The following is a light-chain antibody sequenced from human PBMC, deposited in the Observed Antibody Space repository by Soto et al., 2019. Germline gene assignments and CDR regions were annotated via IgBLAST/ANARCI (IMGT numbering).Light chain of an antibody. CDR1: QSVSSGY. CDR3: QQYGSSPFT. Sequence: ESVLTQSPGTLSLSPGERATLSCRASQSVSSGYLAWYQHKPGQAPRLLIYGASSRATGIPDRFSGSGSATDLTLTISRLEPEDFAVYYCQQYGSSPFTFGQGTRLEIK. CDR2: GAS. J-gene: IGKJ2*01. V-gene: IGKV3-20*01.